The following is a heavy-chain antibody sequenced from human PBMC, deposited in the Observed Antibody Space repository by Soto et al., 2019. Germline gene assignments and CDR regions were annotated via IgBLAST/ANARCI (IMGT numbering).Heavy chain of an antibody. CDR1: GFIFNRYA. V-gene: IGHV3-30-3*01. D-gene: IGHD3-3*01. J-gene: IGHJ4*02. Sequence: QVQLVESGGRVVQPGRSLRLSCAASGFIFNRYAIHWVRQTPGKGLEWVAVISKDGSVQYYADSVRGGFIISRDKSMDTVYLEMNSLRAEDTAVFYCARSRSGAVPDAFGYWGQGTLVTVSS. CDR3: ARSRSGAVPDAFGY. CDR2: ISKDGSVQ.